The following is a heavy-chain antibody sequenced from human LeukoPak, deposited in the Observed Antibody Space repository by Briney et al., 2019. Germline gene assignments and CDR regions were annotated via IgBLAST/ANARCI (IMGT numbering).Heavy chain of an antibody. V-gene: IGHV3-15*01. CDR1: GFTFSNAW. Sequence: PGGSLRLSCAASGFTFSNAWMSWVRQAPGKGLEWVCRIKSKTDGGTTDYAAPVKGRFTISRGDSKNTLYLQMNSLKTEDTAVYYCTTDLTVTTGDYWGQGTLVTVSS. J-gene: IGHJ4*02. CDR2: IKSKTDGGTT. CDR3: TTDLTVTTGDY. D-gene: IGHD4-11*01.